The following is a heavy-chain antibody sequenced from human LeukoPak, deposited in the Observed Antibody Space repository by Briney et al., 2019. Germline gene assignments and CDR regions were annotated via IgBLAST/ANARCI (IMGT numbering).Heavy chain of an antibody. Sequence: ASVKVSCKASGGTFSSYAISWVRQAPGQGLEWMGGIIPIFGTANYAQKFQGRVTITADESTSTAYMELSSLRSEDTAVYYCALDIVVVPAAIPAPYYCYMDVWGKGTTVTVSS. J-gene: IGHJ6*03. CDR2: IIPIFGTA. V-gene: IGHV1-69*13. D-gene: IGHD2-2*02. CDR1: GGTFSSYA. CDR3: ALDIVVVPAAIPAPYYCYMDV.